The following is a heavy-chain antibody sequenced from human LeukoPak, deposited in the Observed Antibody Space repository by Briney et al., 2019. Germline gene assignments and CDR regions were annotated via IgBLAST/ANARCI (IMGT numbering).Heavy chain of an antibody. CDR3: ARHLAGYDSD. V-gene: IGHV4-59*08. D-gene: IGHD3-9*01. CDR2: IYYSGST. J-gene: IGHJ4*02. CDR1: GGSTSSYY. Sequence: SETLSLTCTVSGGSTSSYYWSWIRQPPGKGLEWIGYIYYSGSTNYNPSLKSRVTISVDTSKNQFSLKLSSVTAADTAVYYCARHLAGYDSDWGQGTLVTVSS.